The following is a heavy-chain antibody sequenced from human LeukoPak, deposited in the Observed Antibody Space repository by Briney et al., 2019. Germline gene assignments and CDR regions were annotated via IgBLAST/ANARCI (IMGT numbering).Heavy chain of an antibody. CDR3: ANLHRDSDGYYYVDN. CDR1: GYTFSDYY. D-gene: IGHD3-22*01. J-gene: IGHJ4*02. Sequence: ASVKVSCKASGYTFSDYYMHWVRQAPGQGLEWMAWINPNNGATNYAQKFQGRVTMTRDTSISTAYMELSRLRSDDTAVYYCANLHRDSDGYYYVDNWGQGTLVTVSS. CDR2: INPNNGAT. V-gene: IGHV1-2*02.